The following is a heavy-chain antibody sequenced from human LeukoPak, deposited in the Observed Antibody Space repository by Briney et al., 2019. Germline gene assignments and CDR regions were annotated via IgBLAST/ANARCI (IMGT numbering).Heavy chain of an antibody. D-gene: IGHD1-1*01. J-gene: IGHJ4*02. Sequence: PSETLSLTSSVSPGAISRFFWSWIRQAPGKEPEWIGYIFHIGNTNYNPSLRGRVTISIDTSTNEFSLDLTSVTAADTAVYYCAGTSNSRFALWGEGALVTVSS. CDR2: IFHIGNT. V-gene: IGHV4-59*08. CDR3: AGTSNSRFAL. CDR1: PGAISRFF.